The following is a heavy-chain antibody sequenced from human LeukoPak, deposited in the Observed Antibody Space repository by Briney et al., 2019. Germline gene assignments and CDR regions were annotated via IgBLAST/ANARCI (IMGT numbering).Heavy chain of an antibody. J-gene: IGHJ6*03. CDR1: GGTFSSYA. D-gene: IGHD3-10*01. CDR2: IIPIFGTA. CDR3: ARDYGSGSYFYMDV. Sequence: SVKVSCKASGGTFSSYAISWVRQAPGQGLEWMGGIIPIFGTANYAQKFQGRVTITADKSTSTAYMELSSLRSEDTAVYYCARDYGSGSYFYMDVWGKGTTVTVSS. V-gene: IGHV1-69*06.